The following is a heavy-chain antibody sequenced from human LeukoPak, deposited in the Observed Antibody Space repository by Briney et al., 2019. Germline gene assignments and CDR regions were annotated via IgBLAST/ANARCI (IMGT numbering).Heavy chain of an antibody. CDR1: GGSISSYY. D-gene: IGHD3-3*01. Sequence: SETLSLTCTVSGGSISSYYWSWIRQPPGKGLEWIGYIYYSGSTNYNPSLKSRVTISVDTSKNQFSLKLSSVTAADTAVYYCARCVYDFWSGYPNHMDVWGKGTTVTVSS. CDR2: IYYSGST. CDR3: ARCVYDFWSGYPNHMDV. J-gene: IGHJ6*03. V-gene: IGHV4-59*01.